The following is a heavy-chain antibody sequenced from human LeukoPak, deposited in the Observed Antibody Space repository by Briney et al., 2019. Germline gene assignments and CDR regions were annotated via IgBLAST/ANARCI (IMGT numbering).Heavy chain of an antibody. CDR2: IIPIFGTA. CDR3: ARDLRDSSGYTEV. D-gene: IGHD3-22*01. J-gene: IGHJ4*02. Sequence: ASVRVSCKASGGTFSSYAISWVRQAPGQGLEWMGGIIPIFGTANYAQKFQGRVTITTDESTSTAYMELSSLRSEDTAVYYCARDLRDSSGYTEVWGQGTLVTVSS. CDR1: GGTFSSYA. V-gene: IGHV1-69*05.